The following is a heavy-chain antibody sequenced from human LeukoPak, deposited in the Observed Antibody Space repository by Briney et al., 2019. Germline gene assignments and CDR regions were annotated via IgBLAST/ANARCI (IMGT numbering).Heavy chain of an antibody. CDR1: GYTFTSYG. Sequence: ASVRVSCMASGYTFTSYGISCVREGPGQGLGWMGWISAYNGNTNYAQKLQGRVTMTTDTSTSTAYMELRSLRSDDTAVYYCARAHGAHYDILTPIDYWGQGTLVTVSS. CDR2: ISAYNGNT. CDR3: ARAHGAHYDILTPIDY. D-gene: IGHD3-9*01. V-gene: IGHV1-18*01. J-gene: IGHJ4*02.